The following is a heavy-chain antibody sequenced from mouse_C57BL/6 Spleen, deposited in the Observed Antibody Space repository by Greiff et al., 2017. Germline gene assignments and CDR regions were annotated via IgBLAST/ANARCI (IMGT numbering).Heavy chain of an antibody. D-gene: IGHD1-1*01. CDR1: GFTFSDYG. CDR2: ISSGSSTI. Sequence: EVQLVESGGGLVKPGGSLKLSCAASGFTFSDYGMHWVRQAPEKGLEWVAYISSGSSTIYYADTVKGRFTISRDNAKNTLFLQMTSLRSEDTAMYYCANLITTVGFDVWGTGTTVTVSS. CDR3: ANLITTVGFDV. J-gene: IGHJ1*03. V-gene: IGHV5-17*01.